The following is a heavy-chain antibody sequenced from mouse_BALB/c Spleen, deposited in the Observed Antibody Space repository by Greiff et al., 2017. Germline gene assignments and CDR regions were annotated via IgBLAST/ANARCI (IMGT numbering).Heavy chain of an antibody. V-gene: IGHV3-6*02. D-gene: IGHD2-10*02. CDR3: ARERGGMDGRPFDY. CDR2: ISYDGSN. Sequence: EVQLQESGPGLVKPSQSLSLTCSVTGYSITSGYYWNWIRQFPGNKLEWMGYISYDGSNNYNPSLKNRISITRDTSKNQFFLKLNSVTTEDTATYYCARERGGMDGRPFDYWGQGTTLTVSS. J-gene: IGHJ2*01. CDR1: GYSITSGYY.